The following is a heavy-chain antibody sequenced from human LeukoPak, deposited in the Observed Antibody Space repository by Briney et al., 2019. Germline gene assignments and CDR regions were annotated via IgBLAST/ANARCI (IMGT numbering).Heavy chain of an antibody. CDR2: ISSSGSTI. D-gene: IGHD5-12*01. CDR3: ARVSGLEDYFDY. V-gene: IGHV3-48*03. J-gene: IGHJ4*02. Sequence: GGSLRLSCAASGFTFSGYEMNWVRQAPGKGLEWVSYISSSGSTIYYADSVKGRFTISRDNAKNSLYLQMNSLRAEDTAVYYCARVSGLEDYFDYWGQGTLVTVSS. CDR1: GFTFSGYE.